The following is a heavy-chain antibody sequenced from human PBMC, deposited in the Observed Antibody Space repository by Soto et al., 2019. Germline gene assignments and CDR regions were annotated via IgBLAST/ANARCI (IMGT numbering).Heavy chain of an antibody. V-gene: IGHV6-1*01. J-gene: IGHJ6*02. Sequence: SQTLSLTCAISGDSVSSNSAAWNWIRQSPSRGLEWLGRTYYRSKWYNDYAVSVKSRITINPDTSKNQFSLQLNSVTPEDTAVYFCSRDGITGTTGDYGMDVWGQGTTVTVSS. D-gene: IGHD1-7*01. CDR3: SRDGITGTTGDYGMDV. CDR1: GDSVSSNSAA. CDR2: TYYRSKWYN.